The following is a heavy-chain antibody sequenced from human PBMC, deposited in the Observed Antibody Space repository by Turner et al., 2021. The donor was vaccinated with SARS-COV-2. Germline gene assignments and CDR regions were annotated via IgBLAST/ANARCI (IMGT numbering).Heavy chain of an antibody. CDR2: ISSSRSYI. V-gene: IGHV3-21*01. D-gene: IGHD3-22*01. CDR1: GLTFGVYS. CDR3: ARGTYYYDSSTYSGTNWFDP. Sequence: EVQLVESGGCRVKPGVPLSLSCALSGLTFGVYSMNWVRQDPGKGLEGASSISSSRSYIYYADSMKGRFTISRDNAKNSRYLQMNSLRAEDRAVYYCARGTYYYDSSTYSGTNWFDPWGQGTLVTVSS. J-gene: IGHJ5*02.